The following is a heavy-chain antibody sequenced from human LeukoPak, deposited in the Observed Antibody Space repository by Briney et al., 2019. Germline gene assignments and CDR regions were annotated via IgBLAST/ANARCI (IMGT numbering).Heavy chain of an antibody. CDR2: ISPYNGNT. V-gene: IGHV1-18*01. D-gene: IGHD4-11*01. CDR3: AREGTTFDY. Sequence: ASVKVSCKASGGTFSSYAISWVRQAPGQGLEWMGWISPYNGNTNYAQKFQGRVTVTAHTSTSTAYMELRSLRSDDTAIYYCAREGTTFDYWGQGTLVTVSS. J-gene: IGHJ4*02. CDR1: GGTFSSYA.